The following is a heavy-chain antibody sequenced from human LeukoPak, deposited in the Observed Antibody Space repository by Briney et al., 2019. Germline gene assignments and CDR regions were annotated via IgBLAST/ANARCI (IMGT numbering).Heavy chain of an antibody. D-gene: IGHD3-10*01. V-gene: IGHV3-7*01. J-gene: IGHJ6*02. CDR3: ARMVRVCMDV. CDR1: GFTFSNYW. Sequence: PGGSLRLSCAASGFTFSNYWMSWVRQAPGKGLEWVANIKQDGSEEYYVDSVKGRFTISRDNAKNSLYLQMNSLRAEDTAVYYCARMVRVCMDVWGQGTTVTVSS. CDR2: IKQDGSEE.